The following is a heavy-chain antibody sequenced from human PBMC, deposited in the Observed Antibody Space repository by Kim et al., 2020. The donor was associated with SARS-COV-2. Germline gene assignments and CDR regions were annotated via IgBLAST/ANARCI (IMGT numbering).Heavy chain of an antibody. CDR1: GFTFSTYG. J-gene: IGHJ6*02. CDR3: ANDDVDGRSWKDYNYYAMDV. V-gene: IGHV3-30*18. CDR2: ISSDGSNK. Sequence: GGSLRLSCAASGFTFSTYGMHWVRQAPGKGLEWVAVISSDGSNKYYADSVKGRFTISRDNSKNTLYLQMNRLRPEDTAVYFCANDDVDGRSWKDYNYYAMDVGGQGTTVTVSS. D-gene: IGHD6-13*01.